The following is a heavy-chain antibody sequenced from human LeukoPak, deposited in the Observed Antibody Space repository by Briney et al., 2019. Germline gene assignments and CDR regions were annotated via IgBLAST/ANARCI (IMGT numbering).Heavy chain of an antibody. V-gene: IGHV1-2*02. Sequence: ASVKVSCKASGYTFTGYYMHWVRQAPGQGLEWMGWINPNSGGTNYAQKLQGRVTMTTDTSTSTAYMELRSLRSDDTAVYYCARGDPSSGWPPDFFFFDYWGQGTLVTVSS. CDR3: ARGDPSSGWPPDFFFFDY. CDR1: GYTFTGYY. CDR2: INPNSGGT. D-gene: IGHD6-19*01. J-gene: IGHJ4*02.